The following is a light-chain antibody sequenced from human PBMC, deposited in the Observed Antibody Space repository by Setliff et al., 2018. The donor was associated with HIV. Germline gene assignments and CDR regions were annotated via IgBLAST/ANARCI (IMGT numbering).Light chain of an antibody. CDR3: SSYTSSSTSYG. CDR2: DVI. Sequence: QSVLAQPASVSGSPGQSITISCTATSSDVGGYNYVSWYRQHPGKAPKLMIYDVINRPSGVSNRFSGSKSGNTASLTISGLQAEDEADYYCSSYTSSSTSYGFGTGTKV. CDR1: SSDVGGYNY. V-gene: IGLV2-14*01. J-gene: IGLJ1*01.